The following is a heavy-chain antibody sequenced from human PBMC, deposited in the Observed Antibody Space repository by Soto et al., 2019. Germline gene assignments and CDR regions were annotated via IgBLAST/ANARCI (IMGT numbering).Heavy chain of an antibody. CDR2: IWYDGTAN. CDR1: GFTLSNYG. V-gene: IGHV3-33*01. J-gene: IGHJ5*02. Sequence: QVQLVESGGGVVQPGRSLTLSCVASGFTLSNYGMHWVRQAPGKGLEWVAVIWYDGTANYSVDSVKGRFSISRDNAKNQRFLHLSSLRAGDTAVYYCARNVGSSGSSWWLDTWGQGTLVTVSS. CDR3: ARNVGSSGSSWWLDT. D-gene: IGHD3-10*01.